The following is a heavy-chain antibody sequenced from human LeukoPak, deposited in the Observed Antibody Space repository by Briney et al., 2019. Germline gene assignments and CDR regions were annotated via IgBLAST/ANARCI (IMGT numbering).Heavy chain of an antibody. V-gene: IGHV3-7*01. J-gene: IGHJ6*02. D-gene: IGHD3-10*01. CDR3: ARGIRGPAGVWRSYYGMDV. CDR2: IKQDGSEN. CDR1: GFTFSNYW. Sequence: GGSLRLSCAASGFTFSNYWMSWVRQAPGKGLEWVANIKQDGSENYYVDSVKGRFTISRDNAKNSLYLQMNSPRAEDTAVYYCARGIRGPAGVWRSYYGMDVWGQGTTVTVSS.